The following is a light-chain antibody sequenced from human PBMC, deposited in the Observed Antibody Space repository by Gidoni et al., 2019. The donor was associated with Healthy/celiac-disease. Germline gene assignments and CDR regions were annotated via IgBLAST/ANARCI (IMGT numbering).Light chain of an antibody. CDR3: SSYTSSSTLYV. CDR1: SSDVGGYNY. J-gene: IGLJ1*01. V-gene: IGLV2-14*03. CDR2: DVS. Sequence: QSALTQPASVSGSPGQSNTISCTGTSSDVGGYNYVSGYQQHPGKAPKLMIYDVSNRPSRVSNRFSGSTSGNTASLTISGLQAADEADYYCSSYTSSSTLYVFGTGTQVTVL.